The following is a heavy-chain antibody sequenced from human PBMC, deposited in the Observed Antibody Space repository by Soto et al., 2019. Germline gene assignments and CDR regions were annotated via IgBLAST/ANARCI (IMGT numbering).Heavy chain of an antibody. V-gene: IGHV4-30-4*01. D-gene: IGHD3-22*01. CDR3: ARVVVTRNYYDSSGYSIVAFDI. J-gene: IGHJ3*02. Sequence: SETLSLTCTVSGGSISMGDYYWSWIRQPPGTGLEWIVYIYYSGSTYYNPSLKSRVTISVDTSKNQFSLKLSSVTAADTAVYYCARVVVTRNYYDSSGYSIVAFDIWGQGTMVTVSS. CDR1: GGSISMGDYY. CDR2: IYYSGST.